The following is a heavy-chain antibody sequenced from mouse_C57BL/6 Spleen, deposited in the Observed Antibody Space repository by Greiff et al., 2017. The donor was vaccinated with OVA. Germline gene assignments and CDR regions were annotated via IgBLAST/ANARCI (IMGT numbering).Heavy chain of an antibody. J-gene: IGHJ2*01. CDR1: GYTFTDYY. Sequence: VQLQQSGAELVRPGASVKLSCKASGYTFTDYYINWVKQRPGQGLEWIARIYPGSGNTYYNEKFKGKATLTAEKSSSTAYMQLSSLTSEDSAVYFCARGDGYDGYFDYWGQGTTLTVSS. V-gene: IGHV1-76*01. CDR2: IYPGSGNT. CDR3: ARGDGYDGYFDY. D-gene: IGHD2-2*01.